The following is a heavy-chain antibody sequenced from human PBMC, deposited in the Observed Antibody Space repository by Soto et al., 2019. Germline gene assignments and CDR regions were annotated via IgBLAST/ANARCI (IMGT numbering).Heavy chain of an antibody. J-gene: IGHJ4*02. V-gene: IGHV3-30-3*01. D-gene: IGHD3-22*01. Sequence: GGSLRLSCAASGFTFSSYAMHWVRQAPGKGLEWVAVISYDGSNKYYADSVKGRFTISRDNSKNTLYLQMNSLRAEDTAVYYCAREDYYDSTIDYWGQGTLVTVSS. CDR2: ISYDGSNK. CDR3: AREDYYDSTIDY. CDR1: GFTFSSYA.